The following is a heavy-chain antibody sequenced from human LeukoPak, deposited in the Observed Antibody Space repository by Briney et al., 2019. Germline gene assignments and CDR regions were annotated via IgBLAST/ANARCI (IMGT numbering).Heavy chain of an antibody. CDR3: ARGMTNPFDY. J-gene: IGHJ4*02. D-gene: IGHD4-17*01. CDR2: IYSGGST. CDR1: GFTVSTNY. V-gene: IGHV3-53*04. Sequence: EGSLRLSCAASGFTVSTNYMSWVRQAPGKGLEWVSVIYSGGSTYYAGSVKGRFTISRHNSENTLYLQMNSLRAEDTAVYYCARGMTNPFDYWGQGTLVTVSS.